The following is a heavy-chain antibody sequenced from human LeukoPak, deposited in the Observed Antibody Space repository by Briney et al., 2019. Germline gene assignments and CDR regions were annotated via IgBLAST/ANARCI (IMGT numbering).Heavy chain of an antibody. Sequence: PGGSLRLSCAASGFTFSSYAVNWVRQAPGKGLEWVSSISSSSSYIYYADSVKGRFTISRDNAKNSLYLQMNSLRAEDTAVYYCARDLRDMTTVTRLYWGQGTLVTVSS. J-gene: IGHJ4*02. CDR1: GFTFSSYA. CDR2: ISSSSSYI. CDR3: ARDLRDMTTVTRLY. D-gene: IGHD4-17*01. V-gene: IGHV3-21*01.